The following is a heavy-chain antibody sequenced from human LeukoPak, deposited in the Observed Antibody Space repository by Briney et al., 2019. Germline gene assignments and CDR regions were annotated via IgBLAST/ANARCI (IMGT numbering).Heavy chain of an antibody. J-gene: IGHJ3*02. CDR2: IYYSGST. D-gene: IGHD6-19*01. V-gene: IGHV4-39*01. CDR1: GGSISSSSYY. Sequence: SETLSLTCTVSGGSISSSSYYCGWIRQPPGKGLEWIGSIYYSGSTYYNPSLKSRVTISVDTSKNQFSLKLSSVTAADTAVYYCARPGYSSGFTHAFDIWGQGTMVTVSS. CDR3: ARPGYSSGFTHAFDI.